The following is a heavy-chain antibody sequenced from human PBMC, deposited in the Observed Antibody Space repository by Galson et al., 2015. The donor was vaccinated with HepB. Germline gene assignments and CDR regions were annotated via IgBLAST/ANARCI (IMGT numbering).Heavy chain of an antibody. J-gene: IGHJ4*02. CDR1: GFTFSSYE. V-gene: IGHV3-48*03. D-gene: IGHD2-15*01. CDR3: ARGRYCSGGSCYFATFDY. CDR2: ISSSGSTI. Sequence: SLRLSCAASGFTFSSYEMNWGRQAPGKGLEWVSYISSSGSTIYYADSVKGRFTISRDNAKNSLYLQMNSLRAEDTAVYYCARGRYCSGGSCYFATFDYWGQGTLVTVSS.